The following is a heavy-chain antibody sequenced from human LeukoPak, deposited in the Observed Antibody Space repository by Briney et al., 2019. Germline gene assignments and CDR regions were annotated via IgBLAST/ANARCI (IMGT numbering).Heavy chain of an antibody. V-gene: IGHV3-7*04. D-gene: IGHD2-15*01. Sequence: GSLSLSCAASGFPFSTYWMSWVRQVLGKGLEWVANINQDGSEKNYVDSVKGRFTISRDNVKNSLYLQMNSLRAEDTAVYYCATDLYYWGQGTLVTVSS. CDR1: GFPFSTYW. CDR2: INQDGSEK. CDR3: ATDLYY. J-gene: IGHJ4*02.